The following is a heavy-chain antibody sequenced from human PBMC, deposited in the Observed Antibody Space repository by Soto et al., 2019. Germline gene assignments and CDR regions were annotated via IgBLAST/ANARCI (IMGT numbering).Heavy chain of an antibody. D-gene: IGHD2-15*01. CDR3: ANDGAPRYCSRSSCHPAGAY. CDR1: GFTFSNYG. J-gene: IGHJ4*02. Sequence: QVQLVESGGGVVQPGRSLRLSCAGSGFTFSNYGLHWVRQAPGKGLEWVAVISYDGSHKYYADSVKGRFTISRDNSNNMLYLQMASLRAEDTAVYYCANDGAPRYCSRSSCHPAGAYWGQGTLVTVSS. CDR2: ISYDGSHK. V-gene: IGHV3-30*18.